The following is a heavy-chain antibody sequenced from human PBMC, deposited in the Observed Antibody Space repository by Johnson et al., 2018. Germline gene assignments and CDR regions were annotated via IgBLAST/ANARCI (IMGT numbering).Heavy chain of an antibody. D-gene: IGHD5-24*01. V-gene: IGHV3-20*01. CDR3: ARVSYGYNLKGAFDI. CDR1: GFTFSNAW. CDR2: INWNGGST. Sequence: EVQLVESGGGLVKPGGSLRLSCAASGFTFSNAWMSWVRQAPGKGLEWVSGINWNGGSTGYADSVKGRFTISRDNAKNSLYLQMNSLRAEDTALYHCARVSYGYNLKGAFDIWGQGTMVTVSS. J-gene: IGHJ3*02.